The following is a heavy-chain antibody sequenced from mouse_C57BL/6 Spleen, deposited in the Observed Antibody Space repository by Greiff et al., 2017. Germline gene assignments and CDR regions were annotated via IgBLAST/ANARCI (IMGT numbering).Heavy chain of an antibody. V-gene: IGHV1-80*01. D-gene: IGHD1-1*01. CDR2: IYPGDGDT. J-gene: IGHJ3*01. Sequence: VQLQQSGAELVKPGASVKISCKASGYAFSSYWMNWVKQRPGKGLEWIGQIYPGDGDTNYNGKFKGKATLTADKSSSTAYMQLSSLTSEDSAVYFCARSEYGSLAWFAYWGQGTLVTVSA. CDR1: GYAFSSYW. CDR3: ARSEYGSLAWFAY.